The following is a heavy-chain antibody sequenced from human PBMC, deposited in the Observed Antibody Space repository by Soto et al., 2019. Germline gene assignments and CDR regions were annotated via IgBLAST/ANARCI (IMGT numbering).Heavy chain of an antibody. CDR2: INPNSGGT. V-gene: IGHV1-2*04. D-gene: IGHD2-21*01. CDR1: GYTFTGYY. CDR3: AKGEGGPRWGSIDY. J-gene: IGHJ4*02. Sequence: QVQLVQSGAEVKKPGASVKVSCKASGYTFTGYYMHWVRQAPGQGLEWMGWINPNSGGTNYAQKFQGWVTMTRDTYISTAYMELSRMSPDDTAVYYCAKGEGGPRWGSIDYWGQGTLVTV.